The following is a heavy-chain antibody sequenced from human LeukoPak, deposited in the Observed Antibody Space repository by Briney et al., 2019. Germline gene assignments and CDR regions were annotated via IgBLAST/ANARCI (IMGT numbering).Heavy chain of an antibody. CDR3: ARDRRGYSVYDGEGFDY. D-gene: IGHD5/OR15-5a*01. CDR2: ISADNGNT. CDR1: GFTFKNYG. Sequence: ASVKVSCKASGFTFKNYGFSWVRQAPGQGLQWMGWISADNGNTKYAQKLQGRVIMTTDRSTGTAYVELTSLRSDDTAVYYCARDRRGYSVYDGEGFDYWGQGTLVTVSS. V-gene: IGHV1-18*04. J-gene: IGHJ4*02.